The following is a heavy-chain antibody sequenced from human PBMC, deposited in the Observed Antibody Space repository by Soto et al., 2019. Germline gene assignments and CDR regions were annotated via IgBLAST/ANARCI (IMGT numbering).Heavy chain of an antibody. Sequence: GGSLRLSCADSGFTVTNAWMNWVRQAPWKGLEWVGRIKSKTDGGTTDFPAPVKDRFTISRDDSKNTLYLQMSSLKTEDTAMYYCTKEMRHSSGWYGAFDIWGQGIMVTVSS. D-gene: IGHD6-19*01. CDR1: GFTVTNAW. V-gene: IGHV3-15*01. CDR3: TKEMRHSSGWYGAFDI. J-gene: IGHJ3*02. CDR2: IKSKTDGGTT.